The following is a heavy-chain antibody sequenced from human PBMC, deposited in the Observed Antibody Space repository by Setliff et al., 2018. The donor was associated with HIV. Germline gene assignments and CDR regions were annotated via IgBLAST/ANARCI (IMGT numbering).Heavy chain of an antibody. D-gene: IGHD6-19*01. CDR3: ARAPYRSGWYGVDY. J-gene: IGHJ4*02. CDR1: GYTFTDHH. V-gene: IGHV1-46*04. CDR2: VNPLLGLT. Sequence: ASVKVSCKASGYTFTDHHIHWMRQAPGHGLEWVGIVNPLLGLTSHSQKLQGRVTLTWDTSTNTVYMELTTLTSEDTAYYYCARAPYRSGWYGVDYWGQGTLVTVSS.